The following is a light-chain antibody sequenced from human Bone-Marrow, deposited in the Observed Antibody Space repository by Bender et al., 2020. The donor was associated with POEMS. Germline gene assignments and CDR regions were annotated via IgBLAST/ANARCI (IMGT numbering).Light chain of an antibody. CDR2: SDN. Sequence: QSVLTQPPSASGTPGQRVTISCSGSSSNIGSNTVKWYQQLPGTAPKLLIYSDNQRPSGVPDRFSGSKSGTSASLAISGLQSEDEADYYCASWDDSLSGPVVFGGGTKLTVL. CDR1: SSNIGSNT. V-gene: IGLV1-44*01. J-gene: IGLJ2*01. CDR3: ASWDDSLSGPVV.